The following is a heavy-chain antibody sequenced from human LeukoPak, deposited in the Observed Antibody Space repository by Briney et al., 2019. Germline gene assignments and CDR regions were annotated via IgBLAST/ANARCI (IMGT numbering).Heavy chain of an antibody. J-gene: IGHJ4*02. Sequence: SETLSLTCTVSGYSISSGYYWSWIRQPPGKGLEWIGYIYYSGSTNYNPSLKSRVTISVDTSKNQFSLKLSSVTAADTAVYYCAREGGYGGKVDYWGQGTLVTVSS. D-gene: IGHD4-23*01. CDR2: IYYSGST. CDR3: AREGGYGGKVDY. V-gene: IGHV4-61*01. CDR1: GYSISSGYY.